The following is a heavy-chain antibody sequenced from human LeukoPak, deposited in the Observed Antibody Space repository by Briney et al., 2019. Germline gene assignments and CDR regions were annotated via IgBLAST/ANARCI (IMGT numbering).Heavy chain of an antibody. CDR3: AKDRPYTRGELLDY. V-gene: IGHV3-30*02. Sequence: QPGGSLRLSRAASGFTFSSYVMHRVREAPGKGLEWVAFIRYDGSNTYYADSMKGRFTISRDNSKNTLYLQMNSLRAEDTAVYYCAKDRPYTRGELLDYWGQGTLVTVSS. J-gene: IGHJ4*02. CDR1: GFTFSSYV. CDR2: IRYDGSNT. D-gene: IGHD1-26*01.